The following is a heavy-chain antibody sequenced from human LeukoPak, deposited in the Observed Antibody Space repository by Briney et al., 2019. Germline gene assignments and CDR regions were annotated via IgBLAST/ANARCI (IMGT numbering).Heavy chain of an antibody. D-gene: IGHD3-22*01. J-gene: IGHJ4*02. CDR2: INHSGST. CDR3: ASYDSSGYPPRY. V-gene: IGHV4-34*01. CDR1: GGSFSGYY. Sequence: PSETLSLTCAVYGGSFSGYYWSWIRQPPGKGLEWIGEINHSGSTNYNPSPKSRVTISVDTSKNQFSLKLSSVTAADTAVYYCASYDSSGYPPRYWGQGTLVTVSS.